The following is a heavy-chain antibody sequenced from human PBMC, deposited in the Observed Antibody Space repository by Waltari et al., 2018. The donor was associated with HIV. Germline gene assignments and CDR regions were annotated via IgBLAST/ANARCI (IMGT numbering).Heavy chain of an antibody. CDR3: ARDHAPYSSSHFDY. D-gene: IGHD6-13*01. CDR1: GGTFSSHA. V-gene: IGHV1-69*06. CDR2: IIPIFGTA. J-gene: IGHJ4*02. Sequence: QVQLVQSGAEVKKPGSSVKVSCKASGGTFSSHAITWVRQAPGQGLEWMGGIIPIFGTANYAQKFQGRVTITADKSTSTAYMELSSLRSEDTAVYYCARDHAPYSSSHFDYWGQGTLVTVSS.